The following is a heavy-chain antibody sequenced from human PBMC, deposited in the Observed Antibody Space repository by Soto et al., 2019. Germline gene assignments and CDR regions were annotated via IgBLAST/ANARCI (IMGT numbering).Heavy chain of an antibody. CDR1: GFSFSDYW. D-gene: IGHD2-8*01. J-gene: IGHJ4*02. CDR2: IKFDGSEK. V-gene: IGHV3-7*03. Sequence: PGGSLRLSCVASGFSFSDYWMSWVRQAPGKGPEWVANIKFDGSEKQYVDSVRGRFSISRDNVRNSLFLQMNSLRAGDTAIYYCVKDGGYCSSATGYSPRNHYFDSWGQGT. CDR3: VKDGGYCSSATGYSPRNHYFDS.